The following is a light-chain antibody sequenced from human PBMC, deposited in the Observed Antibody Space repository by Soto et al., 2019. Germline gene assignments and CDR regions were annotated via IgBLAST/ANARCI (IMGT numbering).Light chain of an antibody. J-gene: IGKJ4*01. V-gene: IGKV3-20*01. CDR1: QTISSDY. CDR2: GAS. CDR3: QQYGSSLGVT. Sequence: EILLTQSPGTLSFSPGERATLSCRASQTISSDYLAWYQQKPGQAPRLLIYGASSRATGIPDRFSGSGSGTDFTLTISRLEPEDFAVYYCQQYGSSLGVTFGGGTKVDIK.